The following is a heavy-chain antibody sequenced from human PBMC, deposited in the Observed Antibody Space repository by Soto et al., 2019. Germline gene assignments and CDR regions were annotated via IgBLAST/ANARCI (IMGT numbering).Heavy chain of an antibody. J-gene: IGHJ5*02. V-gene: IGHV3-21*01. CDR3: ARFGSSNWFDP. CDR1: GFTFSSYG. CDR2: ISSGGYNI. D-gene: IGHD2-15*01. Sequence: PGGSLRLSCAASGFTFSSYGMNWVRQAPGKGLEWVSYISSGGYNIYYADSVKGRFTISRDNAKNSLYLQMNSLRAEDTAVYYCARFGSSNWFDPWGQGTVVTVSS.